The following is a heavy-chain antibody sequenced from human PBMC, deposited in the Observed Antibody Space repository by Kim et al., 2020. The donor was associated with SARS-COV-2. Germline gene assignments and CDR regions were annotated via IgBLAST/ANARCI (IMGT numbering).Heavy chain of an antibody. D-gene: IGHD3-10*01. CDR1: GFTFNNYA. CDR2: ISDVVDNT. V-gene: IGHV3-23*01. J-gene: IGHJ4*02. CDR3: AKVHHSGSGSGDY. Sequence: GGSLRLSCAVSGFTFNNYAMSWVRQAPGKGLEWVSAISDVVDNTYYADSVKGRFTISRDTPRNTLYLQMSSLRVEDTAVYYCAKVHHSGSGSGDYWGQGT.